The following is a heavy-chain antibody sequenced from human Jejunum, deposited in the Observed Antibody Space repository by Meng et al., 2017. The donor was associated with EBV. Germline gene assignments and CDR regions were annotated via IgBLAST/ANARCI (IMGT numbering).Heavy chain of an antibody. Sequence: QVPLVQSGTEVKEAGASVKVSCKASGYTFTDYYLHWVRQAPGQGLGWMGRVNPNSGVTNYAEKFQGRVTMTRDTSISTSYMEVSRLTSDDTAVYYCARPISGYTYYFDYWGQGTLVTVSS. J-gene: IGHJ4*02. CDR1: GYTFTDYY. D-gene: IGHD5-18*01. V-gene: IGHV1-2*06. CDR2: VNPNSGVT. CDR3: ARPISGYTYYFDY.